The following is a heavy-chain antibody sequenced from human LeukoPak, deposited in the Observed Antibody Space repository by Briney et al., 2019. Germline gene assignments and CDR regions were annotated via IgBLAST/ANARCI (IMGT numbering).Heavy chain of an antibody. CDR3: AKEAIALYIAARSLDY. J-gene: IGHJ4*02. CDR2: ISYDGSNK. D-gene: IGHD6-6*01. Sequence: GGSLRLSCAASGFTFSSYAMHWVRQAPGKGLEWVAVISYDGSNKYYANSVKGRFTISRDNSKNTLYLQMNSLRAEDTAVYYCAKEAIALYIAARSLDYWGQGTLVTVSS. CDR1: GFTFSSYA. V-gene: IGHV3-30-3*01.